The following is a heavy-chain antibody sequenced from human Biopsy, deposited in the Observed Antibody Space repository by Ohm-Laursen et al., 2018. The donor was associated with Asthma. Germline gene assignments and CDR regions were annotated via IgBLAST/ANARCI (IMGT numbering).Heavy chain of an antibody. CDR1: GFSFSNFA. D-gene: IGHD1-1*01. CDR2: ISKDASTQ. J-gene: IGHJ3*02. CDR3: VRDGTDDAFDI. Sequence: SLRLSCTAYGFSFSNFAIHWVRQAPGKGLEWVGVISKDASTQDYADSVKGRFTMARDNSKNTLDLQMNSLREEDTAVYYCVRDGTDDAFDIWGQGTVVSVSS. V-gene: IGHV3-30*01.